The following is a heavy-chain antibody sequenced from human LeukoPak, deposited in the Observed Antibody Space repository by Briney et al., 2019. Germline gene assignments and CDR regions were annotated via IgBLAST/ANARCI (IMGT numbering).Heavy chain of an antibody. Sequence: GGSLRLSCAASGFTFSSYSMNWVRQAPGKSLEWVSSISSGSSYIYYADSVKGRFTISRDNAKDSLYLQMNSLRADDTAVYYCARSSGGFDYWGQGTLVTVSS. J-gene: IGHJ4*02. CDR3: ARSSGGFDY. D-gene: IGHD2-15*01. CDR2: ISSGSSYI. V-gene: IGHV3-21*01. CDR1: GFTFSSYS.